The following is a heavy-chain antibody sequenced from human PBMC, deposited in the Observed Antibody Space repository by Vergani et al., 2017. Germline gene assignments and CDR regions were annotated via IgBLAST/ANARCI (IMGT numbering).Heavy chain of an antibody. CDR3: AREKPSGYGNNFDY. CDR1: GGSISSYY. V-gene: IGHV4-59*01. D-gene: IGHD5-12*01. CDR2: IYYSGST. J-gene: IGHJ4*02. Sequence: QVQLQESGPGLVKPSETLSLTCTVSGGSISSYYWSWIRQPPGTGLAWIGYIYYSGSTNYNPSLKSRVTISVDTSKNQFSLKLSSVTAADTAVYYCAREKPSGYGNNFDYWGQGTLVTVSS.